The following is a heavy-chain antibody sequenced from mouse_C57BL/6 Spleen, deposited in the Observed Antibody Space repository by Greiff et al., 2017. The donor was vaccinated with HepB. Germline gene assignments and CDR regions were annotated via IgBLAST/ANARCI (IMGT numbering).Heavy chain of an antibody. J-gene: IGHJ3*01. CDR2: INPSSGNT. CDR1: GYTFTSYT. V-gene: IGHV1-4*01. D-gene: IGHD1-1*01. CDR3: ARDYYGSSPAWFAY. Sequence: QVQLKQSGAELARPGASVKMSCKASGYTFTSYTMHWVKQRPGQGLEWIGYINPSSGNTKYNQKFKDKATLTADKSSSTAYMQLSSLTSEDSAVYYCARDYYGSSPAWFAYWGQGTLVTVSA.